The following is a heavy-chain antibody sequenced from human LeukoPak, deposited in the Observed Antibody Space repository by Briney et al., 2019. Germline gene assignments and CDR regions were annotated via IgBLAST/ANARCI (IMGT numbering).Heavy chain of an antibody. Sequence: SETLSLTCTVSGGSISSYYWSWIRQPPGKGLEWIGYISYSGSTNYNPSLKSRVTISVDTPKNQFSLKLSSVTAADTAVYYCARLDSQSGKVWGQGTTVTVSS. CDR1: GGSISSYY. CDR2: ISYSGST. CDR3: ARLDSQSGKV. D-gene: IGHD3-10*01. V-gene: IGHV4-59*08. J-gene: IGHJ6*02.